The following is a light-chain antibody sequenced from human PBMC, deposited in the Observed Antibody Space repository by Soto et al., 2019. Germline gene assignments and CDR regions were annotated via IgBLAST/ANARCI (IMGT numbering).Light chain of an antibody. CDR3: QQRSNGYT. CDR1: QSVSIY. CDR2: DAS. J-gene: IGKJ2*01. V-gene: IGKV3-11*01. Sequence: EIVLTQSPATLSLSPGERATLSCRASQSVSIYLAWYQQKPGQTPRLLIYDASIRATGIPARFSGSGSGTDFTLTISSLEPEDFAIYYCQQRSNGYTFGQGNKLEIK.